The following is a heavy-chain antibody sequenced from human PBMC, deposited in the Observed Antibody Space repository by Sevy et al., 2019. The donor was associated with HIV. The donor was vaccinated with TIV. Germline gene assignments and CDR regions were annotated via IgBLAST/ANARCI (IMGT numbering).Heavy chain of an antibody. D-gene: IGHD4-17*01. J-gene: IGHJ3*02. CDR2: IYHSGST. CDR1: GGSISSGGYS. CDR3: ARGDDYGGQLGDAFDI. Sequence: SETLSLTCAVSGGSISSGGYSWSWIRQPPGKGLEWIGYIYHSGSTYYNPSLKSRVTISVDRSKNQFSLKLSSVTAADTAVYYCARGDDYGGQLGDAFDIWGQGTMVTVSS. V-gene: IGHV4-30-2*01.